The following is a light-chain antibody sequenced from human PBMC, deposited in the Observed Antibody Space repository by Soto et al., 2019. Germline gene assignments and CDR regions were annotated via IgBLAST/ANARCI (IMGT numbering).Light chain of an antibody. CDR3: CSYAGSTTVV. V-gene: IGLV2-23*01. CDR1: SGDVGSYNP. Sequence: QSALTQPASVSGSPGQSITISCSGASGDVGSYNPVSWYQQHPGKAPKLTIYEDSKRPSGVSNRFSGSKSGNTASLTISGLQAEDEADYYCCSYAGSTTVVFGGATKLTVL. J-gene: IGLJ2*01. CDR2: EDS.